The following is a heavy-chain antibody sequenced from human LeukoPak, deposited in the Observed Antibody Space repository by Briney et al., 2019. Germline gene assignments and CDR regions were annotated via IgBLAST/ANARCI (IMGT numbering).Heavy chain of an antibody. Sequence: GGSLRLSCAASGFTFSSYGMHWVRQAPGKGLEWVAVISYDGSNKYYADSVKGRFTISRDNAKNSLYLQMNSLRAEDTAVYYCARLQTVLAVAGNNAFDIWGQGTMVTVSS. V-gene: IGHV3-30*03. D-gene: IGHD6-19*01. J-gene: IGHJ3*02. CDR2: ISYDGSNK. CDR3: ARLQTVLAVAGNNAFDI. CDR1: GFTFSSYG.